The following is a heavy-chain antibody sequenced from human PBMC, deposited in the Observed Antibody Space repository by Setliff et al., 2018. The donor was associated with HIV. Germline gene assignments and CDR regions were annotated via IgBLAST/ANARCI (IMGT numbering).Heavy chain of an antibody. J-gene: IGHJ6*03. D-gene: IGHD5-12*01. CDR2: IYTSGST. CDR1: GGSISTYF. CDR3: ARGLVVVTDSDYDTNYYYYYYMDV. Sequence: SETLSLTCTVSGGSISTYFWTWIRQPPGKGLEWIGYIYTSGSTNYNPSLKSRVTISVDTSKNQFSLKLSSVTAADTAVYYCARGLVVVTDSDYDTNYYYYYYMDVWGKGTTVTVSS. V-gene: IGHV4-4*08.